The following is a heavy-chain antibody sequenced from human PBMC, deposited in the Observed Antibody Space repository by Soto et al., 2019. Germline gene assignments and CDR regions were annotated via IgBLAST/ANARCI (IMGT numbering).Heavy chain of an antibody. CDR1: GGSISSSNW. Sequence: PSETLSLTCAVSGGSISSSNWWSWVRQPPGKGLEWIGEIYHSGSTNYNPSLKSRVTISVDKSKNQFSLKLSSVTAADTAVYHCARDRGSSSVGGYNWFDPWGQGTLVTVSS. CDR3: ARDRGSSSVGGYNWFDP. CDR2: IYHSGST. D-gene: IGHD6-6*01. V-gene: IGHV4-4*02. J-gene: IGHJ5*02.